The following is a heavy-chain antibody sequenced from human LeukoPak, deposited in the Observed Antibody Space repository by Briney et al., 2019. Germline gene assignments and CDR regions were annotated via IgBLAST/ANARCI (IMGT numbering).Heavy chain of an antibody. CDR1: GGSISSYY. J-gene: IGHJ6*02. Sequence: SETLSLTCTVSGGSISSYYWSWIRQPAGKGLEWIGRIYTSGSTNYNPSLKSRVTISVDTSKNQFSLKLSSVTAADTAVYYCARLSSDSSGYYYYYYGMDVWGQGTTVTVSS. D-gene: IGHD3-22*01. CDR2: IYTSGST. CDR3: ARLSSDSSGYYYYYYGMDV. V-gene: IGHV4-4*07.